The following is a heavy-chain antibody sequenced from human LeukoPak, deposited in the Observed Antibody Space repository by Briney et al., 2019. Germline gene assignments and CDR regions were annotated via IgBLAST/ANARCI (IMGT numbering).Heavy chain of an antibody. CDR1: GGSVSSGSYY. D-gene: IGHD2-8*02. V-gene: IGHV4-61*01. J-gene: IGHJ3*02. CDR3: ARRGTGGRSFDI. Sequence: PSETLSLTCTVSGGSVSSGSYYWTWIRQPPGKGLEWIGYISYSGSTNFNPSLKSRVTISVDTSKNQFSLNLSSVTAADTAVYYYARRGTGGRSFDIWGQGTMVTVSS. CDR2: ISYSGST.